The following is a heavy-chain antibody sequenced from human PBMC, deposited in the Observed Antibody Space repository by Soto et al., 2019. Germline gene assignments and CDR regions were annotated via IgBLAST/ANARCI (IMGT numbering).Heavy chain of an antibody. V-gene: IGHV3-53*01. CDR3: GRVKAVAGYYFDC. D-gene: IGHD6-19*01. CDR1: GFTGSFNY. CDR2: IYSSGTT. Sequence: GGSLRLSCAASGFTGSFNYMSWVRQAPGKGLEWVSVIYSSGTTYYADSVKGRFTISRDNSKNTLYLQMNSLRADDTAVYYCGRVKAVAGYYFDCRGQGALVTVSS. J-gene: IGHJ4*02.